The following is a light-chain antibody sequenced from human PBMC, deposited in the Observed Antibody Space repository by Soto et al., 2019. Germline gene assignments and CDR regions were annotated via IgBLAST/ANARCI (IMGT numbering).Light chain of an antibody. V-gene: IGKV3-11*01. CDR1: QTVNSR. CDR2: LTS. Sequence: EIVYTPSPATLSSFPVERATLSCRASQTVNSRLAWYQHKPGQASRLLIYLTSNRATGIPARFSGSGSGTDFTLTISSLEPEDFAVYDCHQRQSWPRTCGQGTKVDIK. J-gene: IGKJ1*01. CDR3: HQRQSWPRT.